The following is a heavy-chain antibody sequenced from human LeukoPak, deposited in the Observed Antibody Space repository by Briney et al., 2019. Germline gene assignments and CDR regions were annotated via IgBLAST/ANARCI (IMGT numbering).Heavy chain of an antibody. CDR1: GFSFSNVG. CDR3: AKDLGDDCNYFDY. D-gene: IGHD5-24*01. J-gene: IGHJ4*02. CDR2: ISQDGSDK. Sequence: GGSLRLSCVASGFSFSNVGMHWVRQAPGKGLEWVASISQDGSDKYNADSVKGRFTMSRDNSKNTLYLQMNSLRVEDTALYYCAKDLGDDCNYFDYWGQGTLVTVSS. V-gene: IGHV3-30*18.